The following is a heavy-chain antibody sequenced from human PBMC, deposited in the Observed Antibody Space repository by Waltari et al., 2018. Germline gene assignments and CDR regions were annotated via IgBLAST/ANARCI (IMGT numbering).Heavy chain of an antibody. CDR3: TKDFRAAFDI. J-gene: IGHJ3*02. Sequence: EVQLVESGGGLVQPGRSLRLSCTGSGFSFGDYAMSWVRQAPGNGLEWVGFIRPKAYGGTTEHAASVKGRFIISRDDSKSIAYLQMNSLKTEDTAVYYCTKDFRAAFDIWGQGTMVTVSS. CDR2: IRPKAYGGTT. D-gene: IGHD3-10*01. V-gene: IGHV3-49*04. CDR1: GFSFGDYA.